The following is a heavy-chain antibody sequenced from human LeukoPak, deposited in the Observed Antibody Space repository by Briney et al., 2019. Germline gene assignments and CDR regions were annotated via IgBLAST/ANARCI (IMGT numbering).Heavy chain of an antibody. V-gene: IGHV3-23*01. D-gene: IGHD6-6*01. CDR2: ISGSATNP. J-gene: IGHJ4*02. CDR1: GFTFSRYA. Sequence: GGSLRLSCAASGFTFSRYAMSWVRQPPGKGLEWISAISGSATNPYYTDSVKGRFTISRNNSKNTLYLQMNSPRAEDTAVYYCARSPKYSSSDRGYWGQGTLVTVSS. CDR3: ARSPKYSSSDRGY.